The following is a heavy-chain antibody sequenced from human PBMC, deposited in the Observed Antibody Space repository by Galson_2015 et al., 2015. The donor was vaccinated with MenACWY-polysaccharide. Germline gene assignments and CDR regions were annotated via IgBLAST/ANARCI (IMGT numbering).Heavy chain of an antibody. D-gene: IGHD2-2*01. V-gene: IGHV3-23*01. CDR1: GFTFSSYA. CDR3: LVVPGGNYRAMDV. CDR2: ISGSGGTT. Sequence: SLRLSCAASGFTFSSYAMSWVRQAPGKGVEWGAAISGSGGTTYYADSVKGRFTISRDNSKNMVYLQMNSLRAEDTAVYYSLVVPGGNYRAMDVWGQGTTVTVSS. J-gene: IGHJ6*02.